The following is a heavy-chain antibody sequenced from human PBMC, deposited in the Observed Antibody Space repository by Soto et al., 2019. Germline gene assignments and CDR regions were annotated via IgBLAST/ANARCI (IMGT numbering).Heavy chain of an antibody. V-gene: IGHV4-34*01. Sequence: SETLSLTCAVYGGSFSGYYWSWIRQPPGKGLEWIGEINHSGSTNYNPSLKSRVTISVDTSKNQFSLKLSSVTAADTAVYYCARDKQWLVFKSEFDYWGQGTLVTV. J-gene: IGHJ4*02. CDR1: GGSFSGYY. D-gene: IGHD6-19*01. CDR3: ARDKQWLVFKSEFDY. CDR2: INHSGST.